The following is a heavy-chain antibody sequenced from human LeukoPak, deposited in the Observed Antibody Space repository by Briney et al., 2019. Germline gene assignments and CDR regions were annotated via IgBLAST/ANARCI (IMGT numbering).Heavy chain of an antibody. V-gene: IGHV7-4-1*02. CDR2: INTDTGNP. D-gene: IGHD3-3*01. CDR3: ARGLRFLEWLSPDYYYYMDV. Sequence: ASVKVSCKASGYTFTTYGVNWVRQAPGQGLEWMGWINTDTGNPTYAQGFTGRFVFSLDTSVGTAYLQISSLKAEDTAVYYCARGLRFLEWLSPDYYYYMDVWGKGTTVTVSS. CDR1: GYTFTTYG. J-gene: IGHJ6*03.